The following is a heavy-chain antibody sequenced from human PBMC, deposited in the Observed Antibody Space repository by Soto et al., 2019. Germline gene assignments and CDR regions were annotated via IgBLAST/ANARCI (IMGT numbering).Heavy chain of an antibody. J-gene: IGHJ6*02. CDR1: GFTFSSYS. CDR2: ISSSSTI. Sequence: VGSLRLSCAASGFTFSSYSMNWVRQAPGKGLEWVSYISSSSTIYYADSVKGRFTISRDNAKNSLYLQMNSLRDEDTAVYYCARSRYSHYGMDVWGQGTTVTVSS. D-gene: IGHD4-4*01. V-gene: IGHV3-48*02. CDR3: ARSRYSHYGMDV.